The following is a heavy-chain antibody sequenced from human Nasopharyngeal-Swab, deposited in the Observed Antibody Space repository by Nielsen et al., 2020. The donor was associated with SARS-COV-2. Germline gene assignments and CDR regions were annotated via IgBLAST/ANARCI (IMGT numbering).Heavy chain of an antibody. CDR2: IWYNGRKQ. CDR3: ARDPDYYDSSGFDY. D-gene: IGHD3-22*01. CDR1: GFTFSRYG. V-gene: IGHV3-33*01. Sequence: GESLKISCAASGFTFSRYGMHWFRQAPGMGLEWVAAIWYNGRKQYYSDSVRGRFTISRDNSNNNLYLQMNSLRAEDTAVYYCARDPDYYDSSGFDYWGQGTLVTVSS. J-gene: IGHJ4*02.